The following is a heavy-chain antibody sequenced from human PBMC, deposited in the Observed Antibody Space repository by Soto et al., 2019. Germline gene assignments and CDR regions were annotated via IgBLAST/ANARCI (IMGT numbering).Heavy chain of an antibody. D-gene: IGHD4-17*01. Sequence: QVLLLQYGGEVKRPGSSVKVSCKASGDAFKSYAISWVRQAPGQGLEYMGGIIPSYDRAKYAQKFQGRLTVTADIYTSTVYMELSGLKSEDTAVYFCARYPTNVYGDDTFDYWGQGTKVIVSS. CDR3: ARYPTNVYGDDTFDY. CDR1: GDAFKSYA. J-gene: IGHJ4*02. V-gene: IGHV1-69*06. CDR2: IIPSYDRA.